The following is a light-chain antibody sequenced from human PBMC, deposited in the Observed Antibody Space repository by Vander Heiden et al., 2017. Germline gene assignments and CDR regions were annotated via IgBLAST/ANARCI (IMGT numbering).Light chain of an antibody. Sequence: SYLLPQPPSFSLAPGPTARITRGGNNIGSKSLHRYQQKPGQAPVLVGYDDSDRPSGIPERFSGSNSGNTATLTISRAEAGDEADYYCQVWDSSSDHVVFGGGTKLTVL. CDR1: NIGSKS. J-gene: IGLJ2*01. CDR3: QVWDSSSDHVV. V-gene: IGLV3-21*02. CDR2: DDS.